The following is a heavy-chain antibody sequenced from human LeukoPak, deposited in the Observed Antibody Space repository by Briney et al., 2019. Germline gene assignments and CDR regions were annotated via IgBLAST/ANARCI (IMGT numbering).Heavy chain of an antibody. CDR3: ARVSFCPRCHFDY. CDR2: ISPDGSSA. CDR1: EFSLSSYW. V-gene: IGHV3-74*03. J-gene: IGHJ4*02. D-gene: IGHD2/OR15-2a*01. Sequence: GGPLRLSCEASEFSLSSYWMHWVRQAPGKGLVWVARISPDGSSALSADSVRGRFTISRDNADNTLYLQLNSLRAEDTAVYYCARVSFCPRCHFDYWGQGTLVSVSS.